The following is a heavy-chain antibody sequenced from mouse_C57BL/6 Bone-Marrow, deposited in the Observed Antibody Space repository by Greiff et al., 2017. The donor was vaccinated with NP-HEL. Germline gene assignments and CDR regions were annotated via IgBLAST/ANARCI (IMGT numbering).Heavy chain of an antibody. CDR3: ARDGTGSYYFDY. D-gene: IGHD4-1*01. J-gene: IGHJ2*01. Sequence: EVKVVESGGGLVKPGGSLKLSCAASGFTFSSYAMSWVRQTPEKRLEWVATISDGGSYTYYPDNVKGRFTIYSDNAKNNLYLQMSHLKSEDTAMYYCARDGTGSYYFDYWGKGTTLTVSS. CDR1: GFTFSSYA. CDR2: ISDGGSYT. V-gene: IGHV5-4*01.